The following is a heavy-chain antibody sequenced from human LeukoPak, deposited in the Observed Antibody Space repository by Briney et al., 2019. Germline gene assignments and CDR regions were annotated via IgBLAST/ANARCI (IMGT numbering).Heavy chain of an antibody. Sequence: GASVKVSCTASGYTFTGYYMHWVRQAPGQGLEWIGWINPNSGATNYAQKFQGRVTMTRDTSISTAYMEVSRLRSDDTAVFYCAREGSGYPYWGQGTLVTVSS. CDR3: AREGSGYPY. CDR2: INPNSGAT. J-gene: IGHJ4*02. CDR1: GYTFTGYY. V-gene: IGHV1-2*02. D-gene: IGHD3-22*01.